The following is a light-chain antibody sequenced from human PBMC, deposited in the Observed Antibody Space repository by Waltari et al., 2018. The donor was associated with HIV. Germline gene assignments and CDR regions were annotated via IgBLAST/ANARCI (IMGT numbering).Light chain of an antibody. CDR2: DDD. V-gene: IGLV3-21*01. CDR3: QVWDIITDEVI. CDR1: NIRPKR. Sequence: SYVLTQSPSVSVAPGQTAIITCGGTNIRPKRVHWEKQRPGQAPVPITCDDDDRPSGIPERFSGSNSGDTATLSISRVEAGDEADYFCQVWDIITDEVIFGGGTKMTVL. J-gene: IGLJ2*01.